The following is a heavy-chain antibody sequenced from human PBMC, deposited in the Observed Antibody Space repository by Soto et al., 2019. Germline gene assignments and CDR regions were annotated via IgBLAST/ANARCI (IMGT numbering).Heavy chain of an antibody. J-gene: IGHJ4*02. CDR3: ARVGGFGATTIDY. CDR1: DVCSSRYY. V-gene: IGHV4-59*06. D-gene: IGHD3-10*01. Sequence: SQTRSDTCTVGDVCSSRYYWSWIRQTPGKGLEWIGYIYYSGSTYYNPSLKSRVTISVDTSKNQFSLKLSSVTAADTAVYYCARVGGFGATTIDYWGQGTLVTVSS. CDR2: IYYSGST.